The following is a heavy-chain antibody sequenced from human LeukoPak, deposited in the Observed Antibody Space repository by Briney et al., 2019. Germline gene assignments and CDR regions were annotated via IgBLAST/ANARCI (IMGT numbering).Heavy chain of an antibody. J-gene: IGHJ4*02. D-gene: IGHD3-22*01. V-gene: IGHV4-31*03. CDR3: SRGLDSRKLGY. CDR1: GASFNSDDQY. Sequence: SQTLSRNCTVSGASFNSDDQYWNWIRQSPGKGLEWIGSIHPSGMLYNNPSLESRVTMSRDTSKNQCSLNLNSVTAADTAVYFCSRGLDSRKLGYWGQGILVTVSS. CDR2: IHPSGML.